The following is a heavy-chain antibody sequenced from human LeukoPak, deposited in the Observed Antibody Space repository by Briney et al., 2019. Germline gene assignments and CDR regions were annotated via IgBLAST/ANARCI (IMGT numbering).Heavy chain of an antibody. CDR2: IKSKTDGGTT. CDR1: GFTFSNAW. CDR3: TAIVVVPS. V-gene: IGHV3-15*01. Sequence: GGSLRLSCAASGFTFSNAWMSWVRQAPGKGLEWVGHIKSKTDGGTTDYAAPVKGRFTISRDDSKNTLYLQMNSLKTEDTAVYCCTAIVVVPSWGQGTLVTVSS. D-gene: IGHD2-2*01. J-gene: IGHJ5*02.